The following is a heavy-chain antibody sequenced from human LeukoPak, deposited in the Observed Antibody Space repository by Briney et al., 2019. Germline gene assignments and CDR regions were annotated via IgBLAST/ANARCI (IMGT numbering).Heavy chain of an antibody. D-gene: IGHD2-8*01. CDR3: AKDSWSYNGIYDAFDI. CDR2: GGGDDAT. CDR1: GFTFSNYA. Sequence: PGGSLRLSCAASGFTFSNYAMNWVRQAPGKGLEWVSVGGGDDATYYTDSVKGRFTISRDNSKNTLSLQMNSLRPEDTAVYYCAKDSWSYNGIYDAFDIWGQGTMVTVSS. J-gene: IGHJ3*02. V-gene: IGHV3-23*01.